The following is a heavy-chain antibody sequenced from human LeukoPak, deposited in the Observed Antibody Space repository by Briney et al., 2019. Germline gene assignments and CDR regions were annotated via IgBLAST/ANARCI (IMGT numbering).Heavy chain of an antibody. CDR1: GYTFTSYY. D-gene: IGHD3-22*01. Sequence: GASVKVSCKASGYTFTSYYMHWVRQAPGQGLEWMGIINPSGGSTSYAQKFQGRVTMTRDTSTSTVYMELSSLRSEDTAVYYCAGKEATYYYDSSGYYPFDYWGQGTLVTVSS. V-gene: IGHV1-46*01. CDR3: AGKEATYYYDSSGYYPFDY. CDR2: INPSGGST. J-gene: IGHJ4*02.